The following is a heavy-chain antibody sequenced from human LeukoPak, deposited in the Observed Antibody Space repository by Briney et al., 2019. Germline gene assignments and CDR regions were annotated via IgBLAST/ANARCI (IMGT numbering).Heavy chain of an antibody. Sequence: ASVKVSCKASGYTFTDYSLHWVRQAPGQGLEWMGWMNPNSGGTNYAQQFQGRVTMTRDTSISTAYMELRRLRSDDTAVYYCARRDCRSTSCYNANYGLDVWGQGTTVTVSS. CDR3: ARRDCRSTSCYNANYGLDV. V-gene: IGHV1-2*02. CDR1: GYTFTDYS. D-gene: IGHD2-2*02. J-gene: IGHJ6*02. CDR2: MNPNSGGT.